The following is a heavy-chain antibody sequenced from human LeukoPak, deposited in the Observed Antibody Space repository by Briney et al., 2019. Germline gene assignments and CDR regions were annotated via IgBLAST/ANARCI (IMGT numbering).Heavy chain of an antibody. CDR2: IRAISGTT. D-gene: IGHD6-13*01. CDR1: GFTFSHHA. Sequence: PGGSLRLSCAASGFTFSHHAMSWVRQAPGKGLEWVSNIRAISGTTFYADSVKGRFTISRDNSKNTLYLQMNSLRAEDTAVYYCARGRAAAERRGDDYWGQGTLVTVSS. CDR3: ARGRAAAERRGDDY. V-gene: IGHV3-23*01. J-gene: IGHJ4*02.